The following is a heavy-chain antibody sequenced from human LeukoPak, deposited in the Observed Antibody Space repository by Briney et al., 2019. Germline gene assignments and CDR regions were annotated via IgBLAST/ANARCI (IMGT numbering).Heavy chain of an antibody. CDR2: INTNTGNP. CDR1: GYTFTSYA. J-gene: IGHJ5*02. CDR3: ARDRYSTHQNWFDP. D-gene: IGHD6-13*01. V-gene: IGHV7-4-1*02. Sequence: GAXVKVSRKASGYTFTSYAMNWVRQAPGQGLEWMGWINTNTGNPTYAQGFTGRFVFSLDTSVSTAYLQISSLKVEDTAVYYCARDRYSTHQNWFDPWGQGTLVTVSS.